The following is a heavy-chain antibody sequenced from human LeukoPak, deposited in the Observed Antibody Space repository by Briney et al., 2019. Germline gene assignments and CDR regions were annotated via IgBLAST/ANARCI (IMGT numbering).Heavy chain of an antibody. CDR2: IYSSGSS. CDR3: ARGGRSYDSHGKFDP. J-gene: IGHJ5*02. Sequence: SETLPLTCTVSGGSISSHYWSWVRQPAGKGLEWIGRIYSSGSSNYNPSLKSRVTMSVDTSRKQLSLQVRSATAADTAVYYCARGGRSYDSHGKFDPWGQGTLVTVSS. V-gene: IGHV4-4*07. D-gene: IGHD5-18*01. CDR1: GGSISSHY.